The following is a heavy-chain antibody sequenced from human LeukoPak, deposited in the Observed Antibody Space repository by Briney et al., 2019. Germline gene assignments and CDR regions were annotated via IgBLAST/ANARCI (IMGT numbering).Heavy chain of an antibody. CDR1: GGSIGSSSYY. J-gene: IGHJ6*02. CDR2: IYYSGST. D-gene: IGHD4-17*01. CDR3: ARGRNTVTYYYYYYGMDV. V-gene: IGHV4-39*01. Sequence: PSETLSLTCTVSGGSIGSSSYYWGWIRQPPGKGLEWIGSIYYSGSTYYNPSLKSRVTISVDTSKNQFSLKLSSVTAADTAVYYCARGRNTVTYYYYYYGMDVWGQGTTVTVSS.